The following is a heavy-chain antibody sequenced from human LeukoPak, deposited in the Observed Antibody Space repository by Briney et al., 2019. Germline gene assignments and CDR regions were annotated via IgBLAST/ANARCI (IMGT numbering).Heavy chain of an antibody. J-gene: IGHJ4*02. V-gene: IGHV4-38-2*02. CDR3: ARLTTGRLVQLWSRYYFDY. D-gene: IGHD5-18*01. CDR1: GYSISSGYY. CDR2: IYYSGST. Sequence: SETLSLTCTVSGYSISSGYYWAWIRQPPGKGLEWIGSIYYSGSTYYNPSLKSRVTISVDTSKNQFSLKLSSVTAADTAVYYCARLTTGRLVQLWSRYYFDYWGQGTLVTVSS.